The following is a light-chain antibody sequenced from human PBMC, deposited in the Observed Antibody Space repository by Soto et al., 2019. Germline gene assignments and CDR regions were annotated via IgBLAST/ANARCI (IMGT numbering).Light chain of an antibody. J-gene: IGLJ2*01. CDR2: EGS. CDR1: SSDVGSYNL. CDR3: CSYAGSSTLV. V-gene: IGLV2-23*01. Sequence: QSALTQPASGSGSPGQSITIPCTGTSSDVGSYNLVSWYQQHPGKAPKLMIYEGSKRPSGVSNRFSGSKSGNTASLTISWLQAEDEADYYCCSYAGSSTLVFGGGTKVTVL.